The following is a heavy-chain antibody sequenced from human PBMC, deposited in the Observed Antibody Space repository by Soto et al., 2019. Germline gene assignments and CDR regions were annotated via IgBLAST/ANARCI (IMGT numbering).Heavy chain of an antibody. CDR2: IYYSGST. J-gene: IGHJ4*02. V-gene: IGHV4-61*01. CDR3: AREYSSSSSFDY. Sequence: SETLSLTCTVSGGSVSSGSYNWSWIRQPPGKGLEWIGYIYYSGSTNYNPSLKSRVTISVDTSKNQFSLKLSSVTAADTAVYYCAREYSSSSSFDYWGQGTLVTAPQ. D-gene: IGHD6-6*01. CDR1: GGSVSSGSYN.